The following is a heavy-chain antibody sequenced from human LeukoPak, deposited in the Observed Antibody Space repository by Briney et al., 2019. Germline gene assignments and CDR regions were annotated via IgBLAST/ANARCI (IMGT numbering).Heavy chain of an antibody. CDR3: ARELSRNGMDV. V-gene: IGHV3-73*01. CDR2: IRSKANSYAT. D-gene: IGHD1-7*01. J-gene: IGHJ6*02. CDR1: GFTFSGSA. Sequence: GGSLKLSCAASGFTFSGSAMHWVRQASGKGLEWVGRIRSKANSYATAYAASVKGRFTISRDDSKNTLYLQMNSLRAEDTAVYYCARELSRNGMDVWGQGTTVTVSS.